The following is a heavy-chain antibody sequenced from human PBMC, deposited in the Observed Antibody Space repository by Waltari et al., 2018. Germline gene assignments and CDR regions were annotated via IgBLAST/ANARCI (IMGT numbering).Heavy chain of an antibody. Sequence: QVQLVQSGAEVKKPGSSVKVSCQASGGTFSSYAISWVRPAPGQGLEWMGGIIPIFGTANYEQKFQGRVTITADESTSTAYMELSSLRSEDTAVYYCARDRQQLVVNWFDPWGQGTLVTVSS. D-gene: IGHD6-13*01. CDR3: ARDRQQLVVNWFDP. CDR1: GGTFSSYA. V-gene: IGHV1-69*01. CDR2: IIPIFGTA. J-gene: IGHJ5*02.